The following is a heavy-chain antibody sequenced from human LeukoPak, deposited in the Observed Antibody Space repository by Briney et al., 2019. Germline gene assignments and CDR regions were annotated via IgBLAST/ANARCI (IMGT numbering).Heavy chain of an antibody. CDR1: GFTFSNAW. D-gene: IGHD6-19*01. Sequence: KPGGSLRLSCAASGFTFSNAWMSWVRQAPGKGLEWVGRIKSKTDGGTTDYAAPVKGRFTVSRDDSKNTLYLQMNSLKTEDTAVYYCTGGSSGWYYYYGTDVWGQGTTVTVSS. J-gene: IGHJ6*02. V-gene: IGHV3-15*01. CDR2: IKSKTDGGTT. CDR3: TGGSSGWYYYYGTDV.